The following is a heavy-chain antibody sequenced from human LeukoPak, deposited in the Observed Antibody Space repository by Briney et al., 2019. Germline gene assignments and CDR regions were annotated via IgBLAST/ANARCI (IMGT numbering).Heavy chain of an antibody. CDR2: IIPILGIA. D-gene: IGHD6-19*01. V-gene: IGHV1-69*04. J-gene: IGHJ4*02. Sequence: SEKVSCKASGGTFSSYAISWVRQAPGQGLEWMGRIIPILGIANYAQKFQGRVTITADKSTSTAYMELSSLRSEDTAVYYCASRLAVAGTIPDYWGQGTLVTVSS. CDR3: ASRLAVAGTIPDY. CDR1: GGTFSSYA.